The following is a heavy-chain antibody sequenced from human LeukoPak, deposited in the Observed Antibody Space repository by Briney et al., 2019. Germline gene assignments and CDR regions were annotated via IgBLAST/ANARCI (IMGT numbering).Heavy chain of an antibody. V-gene: IGHV3-66*01. Sequence: GGSLRLSCAASGFTVSSNYMSWVRQAPGKGLEWVSVIYSGGNIYYADSVKGRFTISRDNSRNTLYLQMNSLRAEDTAVYYCARGSWPNDAFDIWGQGTMVTVSS. CDR2: IYSGGNI. CDR3: ARGSWPNDAFDI. CDR1: GFTVSSNY. J-gene: IGHJ3*02.